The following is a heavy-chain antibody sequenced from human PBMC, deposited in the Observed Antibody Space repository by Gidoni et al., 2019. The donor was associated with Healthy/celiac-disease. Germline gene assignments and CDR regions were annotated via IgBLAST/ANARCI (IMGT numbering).Heavy chain of an antibody. Sequence: EVQLVESGGGLVKPGGSLRLSCAASGFTFSSYSMNWVRQAPGKGLEWVSSISSSSSYIYYADSVKGRFTISRDNAKNSLYLQMNSLRAEDTAVYYCARAADAGGDYYMDVWGKGTTVTVSS. CDR2: ISSSSSYI. D-gene: IGHD3-16*01. CDR3: ARAADAGGDYYMDV. J-gene: IGHJ6*03. V-gene: IGHV3-21*01. CDR1: GFTFSSYS.